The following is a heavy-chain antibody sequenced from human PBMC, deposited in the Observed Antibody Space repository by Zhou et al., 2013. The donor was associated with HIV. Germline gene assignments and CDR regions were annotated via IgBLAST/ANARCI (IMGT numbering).Heavy chain of an antibody. CDR1: GFTFNNYD. V-gene: IGHV3-30*02. Sequence: VQLVESGGGVVQPGGSLRLSCTSSGFTFNNYDMHWVRQAPGKGLEWVALIQYDGRNKYFADSVKGRFIISRDNSKNTLYLHMNSLRAEDTAMYYCAKDRRSERTNYVEGYYFDYWGQGTLVTVSS. CDR2: IQYDGRNK. J-gene: IGHJ4*02. CDR3: AKDRRSERTNYVEGYYFDY. D-gene: IGHD4-4*01.